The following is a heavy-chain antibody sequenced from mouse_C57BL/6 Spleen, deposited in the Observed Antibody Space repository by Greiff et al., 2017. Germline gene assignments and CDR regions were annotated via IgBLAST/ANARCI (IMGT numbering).Heavy chain of an antibody. V-gene: IGHV5-4*01. CDR1: GFTFSSYA. Sequence: EVQLVESGGGLVKPGGSLKLSCAASGFTFSSYAMSWVRQTPEKRLEWVATISDGGSYTYYPDNVKGRFTISRDNAKNNLYLQMSHLKSEDTAMYYCARDQAAQATRRFAYWGQGTLVTVSA. J-gene: IGHJ3*01. CDR3: ARDQAAQATRRFAY. D-gene: IGHD3-2*02. CDR2: ISDGGSYT.